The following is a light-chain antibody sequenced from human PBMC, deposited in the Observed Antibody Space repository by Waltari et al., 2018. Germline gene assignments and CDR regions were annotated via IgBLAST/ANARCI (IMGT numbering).Light chain of an antibody. J-gene: IGKJ2*01. CDR3: QQSFHLPYT. Sequence: DTVMTQSPDSLTAALGERATINCKSSQSVLYIANNQDYLAWYQQTPEQPPKLLSYWASTRASWVPDRFSGSGSETDFSLTINSLQAEDAAVYYCQQSFHLPYTFGPGTKLEIK. V-gene: IGKV4-1*01. CDR1: QSVLYIANNQDY. CDR2: WAS.